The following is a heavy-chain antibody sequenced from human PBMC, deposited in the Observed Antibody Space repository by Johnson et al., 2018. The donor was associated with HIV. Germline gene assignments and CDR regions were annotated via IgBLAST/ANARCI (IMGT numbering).Heavy chain of an antibody. Sequence: VQLVESGGVVVQPGGSLRLSCAASGFTFDDYAMHWVRQAPGKGLEWVSLISCDGGSTYYADSVRGRFTISRDNAKNSLYLQMNSLRTEDTALYYCAKDLIAAAAPTAFDIWGQGTMVTVSS. J-gene: IGHJ3*02. CDR1: GFTFDDYA. D-gene: IGHD6-13*01. CDR2: ISCDGGST. V-gene: IGHV3-43*01. CDR3: AKDLIAAAAPTAFDI.